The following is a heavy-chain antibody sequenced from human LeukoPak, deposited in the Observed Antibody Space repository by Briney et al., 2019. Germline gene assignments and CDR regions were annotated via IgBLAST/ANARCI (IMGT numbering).Heavy chain of an antibody. CDR2: VKSKTDGGTT. Sequence: GGSLRLSCAASGFTFSNAWMSWVRQAPGKGLEWIGRVKSKTDGGTTDYAAPVIGRFALSRDDSKNMLYLQMNRLVTEDTAVYYCTTIVTGTTGDFYYFMDVWGKGTTVTVSS. CDR1: GFTFSNAW. D-gene: IGHD1-7*01. J-gene: IGHJ6*03. V-gene: IGHV3-15*01. CDR3: TTIVTGTTGDFYYFMDV.